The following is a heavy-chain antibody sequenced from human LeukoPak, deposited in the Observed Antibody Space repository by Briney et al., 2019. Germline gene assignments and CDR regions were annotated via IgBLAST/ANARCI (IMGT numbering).Heavy chain of an antibody. D-gene: IGHD1-14*01. J-gene: IGHJ4*02. Sequence: GGSLRLSCSASGFTFSSYALHWVRQAPGKGLEYLSAIEGAGKSTHYADSVKGRFTISRDNSKNTLYLQMSSLRPEDTAVYYCVKAYFINRWEPFDYWGRGTLVTVSS. V-gene: IGHV3-64D*06. CDR1: GFTFSSYA. CDR3: VKAYFINRWEPFDY. CDR2: IEGAGKST.